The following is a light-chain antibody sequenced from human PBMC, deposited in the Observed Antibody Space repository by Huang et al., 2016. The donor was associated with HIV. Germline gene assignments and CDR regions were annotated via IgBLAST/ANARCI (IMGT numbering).Light chain of an antibody. V-gene: IGKV2-30*02. J-gene: IGKJ2*01. CDR2: KSS. Sequence: DVVMTQSPVSLPVTLGQPASISCRSSQSLKHRDGTTYLSWFLQRPGQSPRRLIYKSSNRDSGVPDRFSGSGSATDFTLKISRVETEDVGIYYCMQGTQWPHTFGQGTKLEIK. CDR3: MQGTQWPHT. CDR1: QSLKHRDGTTY.